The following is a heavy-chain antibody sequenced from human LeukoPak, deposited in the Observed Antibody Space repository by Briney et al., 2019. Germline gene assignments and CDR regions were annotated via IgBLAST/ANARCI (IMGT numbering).Heavy chain of an antibody. CDR2: IYTSGIT. Sequence: SETLSLTCTVSGGSISSGSYYWSWIRQPAGKGLEWIGRIYTSGITNYNPSLKSRVTISLDTSKNQFSLKLSSVTAADTAVYYCAAGDDFWSGSLGHWGQGTLVTVPS. D-gene: IGHD3-3*01. CDR1: GGSISSGSYY. CDR3: AAGDDFWSGSLGH. J-gene: IGHJ4*02. V-gene: IGHV4-61*02.